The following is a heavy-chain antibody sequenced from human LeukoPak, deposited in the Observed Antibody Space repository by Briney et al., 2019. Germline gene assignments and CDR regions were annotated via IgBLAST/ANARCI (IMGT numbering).Heavy chain of an antibody. CDR3: ASDIAAAGSFDY. V-gene: IGHV4-31*11. J-gene: IGHJ4*02. Sequence: SETLSLTCAVYGGSFSGYYWSWIRQHPGKGLEWIGYIYYSGSTYYNPSLKSRVTISVDTSKNQFSLKLSSVTAADTAVYYCASDIAAAGSFDYWGQGTLVTVSS. CDR1: GGSFSGYY. CDR2: IYYSGST. D-gene: IGHD6-13*01.